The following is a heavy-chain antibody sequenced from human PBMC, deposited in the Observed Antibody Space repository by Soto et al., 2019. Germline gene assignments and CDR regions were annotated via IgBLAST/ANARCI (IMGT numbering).Heavy chain of an antibody. D-gene: IGHD1-1*01. Sequence: PGESPKISCKGSGYSFTSYWIGWVRQMTGKGLEWMGIIYPGDSDTRYSPSLQGQVTISAAKSISTAYLQWSSLQASDTAMYYCASLSNWNGGPYYYYGMDVRGQGTSVTVSS. CDR2: IYPGDSDT. CDR1: GYSFTSYW. CDR3: ASLSNWNGGPYYYYGMDV. J-gene: IGHJ6*02. V-gene: IGHV5-51*01.